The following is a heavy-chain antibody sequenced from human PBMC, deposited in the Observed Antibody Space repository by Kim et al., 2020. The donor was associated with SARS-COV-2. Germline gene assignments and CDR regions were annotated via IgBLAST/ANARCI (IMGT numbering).Heavy chain of an antibody. CDR2: NVNT. Sequence: NVNTNYAQKLQGRGTMTTDTSTSTAYMELRSLRSDDTAVYYCARYGSSSIWGQGTLVTVSS. J-gene: IGHJ4*02. V-gene: IGHV1-18*01. D-gene: IGHD6-13*01. CDR3: ARYGSSSI.